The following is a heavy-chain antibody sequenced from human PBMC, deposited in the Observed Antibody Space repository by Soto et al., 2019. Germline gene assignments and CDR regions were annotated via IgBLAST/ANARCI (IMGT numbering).Heavy chain of an antibody. V-gene: IGHV3-30*18. D-gene: IGHD2-2*01. Sequence: GGSLRLSCTASGFTFSTHCMGWVRQAPGKGLEWVAVISYDGSNKYYADSVKGRFTISRDNSKNTLYLQMNSLRAEDTAVYYCAKSRPVYLANYYYGMDVWGQGTTVTVSS. CDR1: GFTFSTHC. CDR2: ISYDGSNK. J-gene: IGHJ6*02. CDR3: AKSRPVYLANYYYGMDV.